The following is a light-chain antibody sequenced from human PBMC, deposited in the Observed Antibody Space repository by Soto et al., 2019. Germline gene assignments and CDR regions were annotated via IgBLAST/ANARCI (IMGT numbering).Light chain of an antibody. V-gene: IGLV1-44*01. CDR1: GSNIGSNA. J-gene: IGLJ1*01. CDR2: LND. Sequence: QSVLTQQPSASATPGQRVTIACSGSGSNIGSNAVHWYQQLPGPAPKLLIYLNDQRPSCVPDRFSGSKSGTSASLAISGLQSEDEGDYYCAAWDDSLLAVFGTGTKLTVL. CDR3: AAWDDSLLAV.